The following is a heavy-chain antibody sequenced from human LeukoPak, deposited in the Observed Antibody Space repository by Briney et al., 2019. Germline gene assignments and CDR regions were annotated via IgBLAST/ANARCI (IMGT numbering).Heavy chain of an antibody. Sequence: GGSLRLSCAASGFTFSSYSMNWVRQAPGQGLEWVSYISSSSSTIYYADSVKGRFTISRDNAKNSLYLQMNSLRAEDTAVYYCARAYGGYVDYWGQGTLVTVSS. D-gene: IGHD4/OR15-4a*01. J-gene: IGHJ4*02. V-gene: IGHV3-48*01. CDR3: ARAYGGYVDY. CDR2: ISSSSSTI. CDR1: GFTFSSYS.